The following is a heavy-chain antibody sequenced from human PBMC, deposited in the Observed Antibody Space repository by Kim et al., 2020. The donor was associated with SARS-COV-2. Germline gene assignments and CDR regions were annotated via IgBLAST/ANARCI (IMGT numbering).Heavy chain of an antibody. Sequence: GGSLRLSCAASGFTFSSYDMHWVRQAPGKGLEWVSAIGTAGDTYYPGSVKGRFTISRENAKNSLYLQMNSLRAGDTAVYYCARASSFSWQGYYMDVWGKGTTVTVSS. CDR1: GFTFSSYD. V-gene: IGHV3-13*01. D-gene: IGHD6-19*01. CDR3: ARASSFSWQGYYMDV. J-gene: IGHJ6*03. CDR2: IGTAGDT.